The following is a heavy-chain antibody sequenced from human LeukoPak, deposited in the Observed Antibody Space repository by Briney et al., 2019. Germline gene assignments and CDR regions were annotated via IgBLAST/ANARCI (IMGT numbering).Heavy chain of an antibody. V-gene: IGHV1-46*01. Sequence: ASVKVSCKAFGYTFTSNYMHWVRQAPGQGPEWMGVISPSGGSTTYAQKFQGRVTLTRDMSTSTDYLELSSLRSEDTAVYYCARRVKRSTYYYMDVWGKGTTVTISS. CDR2: ISPSGGST. CDR1: GYTFTSNY. CDR3: ARRVKRSTYYYMDV. J-gene: IGHJ6*03. D-gene: IGHD2-21*01.